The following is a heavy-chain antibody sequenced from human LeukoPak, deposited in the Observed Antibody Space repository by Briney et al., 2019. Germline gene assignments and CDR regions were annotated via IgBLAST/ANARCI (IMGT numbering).Heavy chain of an antibody. CDR1: GYTIASHG. CDR2: ISAYNGNT. D-gene: IGHD6-13*01. V-gene: IGHV1-18*01. Sequence: ASVKVSCKASGYTIASHGISWVRQAPGQGLEWMGWISAYNGNTDYAQKLQGRVTMTTDTSTSTAYMELRSLRSDDTALYYCAKVEAAAGTLAHFDYWGQGTLVTVSS. CDR3: AKVEAAAGTLAHFDY. J-gene: IGHJ4*02.